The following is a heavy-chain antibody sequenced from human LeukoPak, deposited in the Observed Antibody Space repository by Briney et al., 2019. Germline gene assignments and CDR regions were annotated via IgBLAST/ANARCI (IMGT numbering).Heavy chain of an antibody. V-gene: IGHV3-48*03. J-gene: IGHJ3*02. CDR3: ARGLQLRYPGDAFDI. CDR2: ISSSGGTI. D-gene: IGHD5-18*01. Sequence: GGSLRLSCAVSGVIFSNYEMNWVRQAPGKGPEWVSYISSSGGTIYYADSVKGRFTISRDNAKNSLYLHMNSLRAEDTAVYYCARGLQLRYPGDAFDIWGQGTMVTVSS. CDR1: GVIFSNYE.